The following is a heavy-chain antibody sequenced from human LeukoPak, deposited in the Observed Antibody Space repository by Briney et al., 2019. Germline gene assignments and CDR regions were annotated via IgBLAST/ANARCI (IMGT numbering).Heavy chain of an antibody. CDR1: GGSISSYY. D-gene: IGHD2-2*02. J-gene: IGHJ5*02. CDR2: IYTSGST. V-gene: IGHV4-4*07. Sequence: SETLSLTCTVSGGSISSYYWSWIRQPAGKGLEWIGRIYTSGSTNYNPSLKSRVTMSVDTSKNQFSLKLSSVTAADTAVYYCARRRPYCSSTSCYRGGWFDPWGQGTLVTVSS. CDR3: ARRRPYCSSTSCYRGGWFDP.